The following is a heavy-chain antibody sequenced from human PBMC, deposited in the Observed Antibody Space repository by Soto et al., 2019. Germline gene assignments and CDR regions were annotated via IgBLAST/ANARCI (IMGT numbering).Heavy chain of an antibody. CDR2: MNPNSGNT. CDR1: GYTFTSYD. D-gene: IGHD1-7*01. J-gene: IGHJ6*02. Sequence: QVQLVQSGAEVKKPGASVKVSCKASGYTFTSYDINWVRQATGQGLEWMGWMNPNSGNTGYAQKFQGRVTMTRNTSISTAYMELSSLRSEDTAVYYCARAMKNWNYEGAAMAKFPGAGYYYGMDVWGQGTTVTVSS. CDR3: ARAMKNWNYEGAAMAKFPGAGYYYGMDV. V-gene: IGHV1-8*01.